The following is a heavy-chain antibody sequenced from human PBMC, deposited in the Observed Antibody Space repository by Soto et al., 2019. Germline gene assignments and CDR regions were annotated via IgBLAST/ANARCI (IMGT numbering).Heavy chain of an antibody. CDR2: IIPIFGTA. CDR1: GGTFSSYA. Sequence: QVQLVQSGAEVKKPGSSVKVSCKASGGTFSSYAISWVRQAPGQGLEWMGGIIPIFGTANYAQKFQGRVTITADEFTRTGYMVLSSPRSEDTPVSCCATHPRATITFYYGTDVWGEGTTVTVAA. V-gene: IGHV1-69*12. J-gene: IGHJ6*01. D-gene: IGHD5-12*01. CDR3: ATHPRATITFYYGTDV.